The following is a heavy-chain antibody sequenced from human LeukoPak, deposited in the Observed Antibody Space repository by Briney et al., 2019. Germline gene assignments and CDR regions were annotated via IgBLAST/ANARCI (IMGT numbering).Heavy chain of an antibody. Sequence: GASVKVSCKASGYTFTSYGISWVRQAPGQGLEWMGWISAYNGNTNYAQKLQGRVTMTTDTSTSTAYMELRSLRSDDTAVYYCARGYYDSSGYKTPKLYYYYGMDVWGQGTTVTVSS. J-gene: IGHJ6*02. CDR2: ISAYNGNT. CDR1: GYTFTSYG. CDR3: ARGYYDSSGYKTPKLYYYYGMDV. D-gene: IGHD3-22*01. V-gene: IGHV1-18*01.